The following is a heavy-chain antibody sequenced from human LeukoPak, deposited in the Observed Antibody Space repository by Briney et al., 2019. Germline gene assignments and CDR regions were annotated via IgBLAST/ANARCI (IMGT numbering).Heavy chain of an antibody. V-gene: IGHV3-64D*06. CDR2: ISSNGGST. CDR1: GFTFSSYA. CDR3: VKDRGSGWYIDY. Sequence: GGSLRLSCSASGFTFSSYAMHWVRQAPAKGLGYVSAISSNGGSTYYADSVKGRFTISRDNSKNTLYLQMSSLRAEDTAVYYCVKDRGSGWYIDYWGQGTLVTVSS. J-gene: IGHJ4*02. D-gene: IGHD6-19*01.